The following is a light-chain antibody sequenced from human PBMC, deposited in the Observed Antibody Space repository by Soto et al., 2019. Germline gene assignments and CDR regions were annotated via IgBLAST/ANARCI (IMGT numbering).Light chain of an antibody. V-gene: IGKV3-15*01. CDR1: QAVYSSL. CDR2: GAS. CDR3: QQYNNCPIT. J-gene: IGKJ5*01. Sequence: EVVVTQSPATLSVSPGERATLSCRATQAVYSSLLAWYQQKPGQAPRLLIYGASSRATGIPARFSGSGSGTEFTLTISSLQSEDFAVYYCQQYNNCPITFGQGTRLEIK.